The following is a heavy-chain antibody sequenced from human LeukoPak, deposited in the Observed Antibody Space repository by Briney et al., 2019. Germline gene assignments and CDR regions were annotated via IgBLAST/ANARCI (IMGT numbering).Heavy chain of an antibody. CDR2: INPNSGGT. CDR3: ARGCRIAARLAHNWFDP. Sequence: GASVKVSCKASGYTFTGYYMHWVRQAPGQGLEWMGWINPNSGGTNYAQKFQGRVPMPRDTSISPAYMELSRLRSDDTAVYHCARGCRIAARLAHNWFDPWGQGTLVTVSS. D-gene: IGHD6-6*01. V-gene: IGHV1-2*02. J-gene: IGHJ5*02. CDR1: GYTFTGYY.